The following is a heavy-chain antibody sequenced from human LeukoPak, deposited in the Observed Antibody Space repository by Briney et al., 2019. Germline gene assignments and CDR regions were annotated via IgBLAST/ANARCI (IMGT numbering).Heavy chain of an antibody. CDR1: GFTFSTYA. V-gene: IGHV3-23*01. D-gene: IGHD5-12*01. J-gene: IGHJ2*01. Sequence: GSLRLSCAASGFTFSTYAMSWVRQAPGKGLEWVSAISGGGGSTYYAESVKGRFTISRDNPKNTLYLQMNSLRADDTAVYYCAKGDIALWYFDVWGRGTLVTVSS. CDR3: AKGDIALWYFDV. CDR2: ISGGGGST.